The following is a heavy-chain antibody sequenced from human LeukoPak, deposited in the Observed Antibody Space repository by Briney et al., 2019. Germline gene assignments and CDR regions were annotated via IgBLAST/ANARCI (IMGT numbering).Heavy chain of an antibody. J-gene: IGHJ4*02. V-gene: IGHV4-59*01. CDR2: IYYSGST. CDR1: GGSISSYY. CDR3: ARDRGRGALDY. Sequence: SETLSLTCTVSGGSISSYYWSWIRQPPGKGLEWIGYIYYSGSTNYNPSLKSRVTISVDTSKNQFSLKLSSVTAADTAVYYCARDRGRGALDYWGQGTLVTVSS. D-gene: IGHD3-10*01.